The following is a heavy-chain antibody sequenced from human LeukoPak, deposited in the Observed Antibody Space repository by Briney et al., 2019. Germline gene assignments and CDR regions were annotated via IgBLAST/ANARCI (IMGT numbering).Heavy chain of an antibody. D-gene: IGHD6-13*01. CDR2: IYHSGST. CDR3: ARDLSQQLVEYFDL. J-gene: IGHJ2*01. Sequence: SETLSLTCTVSGYSISSGYYWGWIRQPPGKGLEWIGSIYHSGSTYYNPSLKSRVTISVDTTKNQFSLKLSSVTAADTAMYYCARDLSQQLVEYFDLWGRGTLVTVSS. CDR1: GYSISSGYY. V-gene: IGHV4-38-2*02.